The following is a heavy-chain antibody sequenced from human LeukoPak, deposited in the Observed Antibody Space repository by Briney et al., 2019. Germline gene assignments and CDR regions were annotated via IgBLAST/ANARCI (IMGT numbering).Heavy chain of an antibody. J-gene: IGHJ4*02. CDR1: GGSFSGYY. CDR3: TRGPDFDY. Sequence: SETLSLTCAVYGGSFSGYYWSWIRQPPGKGLEWIGEINHSGSTNYNPSLKSRVTISVDTSKNQFSLQLNSVTPEDTAVYYCTRGPDFDYWGQGTLVTVSS. CDR2: INHSGST. V-gene: IGHV4-34*01.